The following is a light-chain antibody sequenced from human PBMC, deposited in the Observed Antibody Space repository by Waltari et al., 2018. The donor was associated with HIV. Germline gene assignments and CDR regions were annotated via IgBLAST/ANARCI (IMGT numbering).Light chain of an antibody. CDR2: DAS. CDR1: QDITNL. V-gene: IGKV1-33*01. CDR3: QQYANVPPIT. J-gene: IGKJ5*01. Sequence: DIRMTRSPSSLSASVGDRVTITCQASQDITNLLNWYQQKPGTAPKLLIYDASTLEVGVSSRFSGSGSGTTFRFTITNLQPEDVGTFYCQQYANVPPITFGQGTRVEIK.